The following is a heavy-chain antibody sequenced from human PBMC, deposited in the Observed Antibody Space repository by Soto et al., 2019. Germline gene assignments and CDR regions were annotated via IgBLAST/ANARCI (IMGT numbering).Heavy chain of an antibody. CDR1: GYTFTSYG. Sequence: QVQLVQSGAEVKKPGASVKVSCKASGYTFTSYGISWVRQAPGQGLEWMGWISAYNGNTKSAQKLQGRVTMTTATATSSAYMDLRSLRSDDTAVYYCARDLAVGLVDYWGQGTLVTVSS. V-gene: IGHV1-18*01. CDR2: ISAYNGNT. D-gene: IGHD6-19*01. J-gene: IGHJ4*02. CDR3: ARDLAVGLVDY.